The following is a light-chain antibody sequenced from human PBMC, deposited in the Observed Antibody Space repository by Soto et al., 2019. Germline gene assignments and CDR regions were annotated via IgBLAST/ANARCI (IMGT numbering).Light chain of an antibody. CDR3: LQHHAFPYT. CDR2: AAS. V-gene: IGKV1-17*01. CDR1: QAIRND. Sequence: DIRMTQPPSSLSASVGDRFPFPSRPSQAIRNDLGGYHQSPGKPPKRLVYAASSLQNGVPSRFSGSRSGTEFTLTINSLQPEDFGTYYCLQHHAFPYTVGQGTNLEIK. J-gene: IGKJ2*01.